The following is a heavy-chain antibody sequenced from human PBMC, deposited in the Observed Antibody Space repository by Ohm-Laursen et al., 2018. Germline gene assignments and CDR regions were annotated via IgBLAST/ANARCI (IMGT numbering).Heavy chain of an antibody. V-gene: IGHV4-34*01. Sequence: SQTLSLTCAVYGGSFSGYYWSWIRQPPGKGLEWIGEINHSGSTNYNPSLKSRVTISVDTSKNQFSLKLSSVTAADTAVYYCARGRGYCSGGSCYPADWGQGTLVTVSS. CDR2: INHSGST. J-gene: IGHJ4*02. CDR1: GGSFSGYY. D-gene: IGHD2-15*01. CDR3: ARGRGYCSGGSCYPAD.